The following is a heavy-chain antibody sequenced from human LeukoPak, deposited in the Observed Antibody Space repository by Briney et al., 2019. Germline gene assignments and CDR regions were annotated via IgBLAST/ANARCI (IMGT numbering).Heavy chain of an antibody. Sequence: GGSLRLSSAASGVTFISYWLSGVGQAPGNGREWVADINQGGSETVFADSVKGRFTIARDAKNSLYLQMNSLRAEDTAVYSCARDLVRGVRRNYYCYGMDVWGQGTTVTVSS. D-gene: IGHD3-10*01. CDR2: INQGGSET. CDR1: GVTFISYW. J-gene: IGHJ6*02. CDR3: ARDLVRGVRRNYYCYGMDV. V-gene: IGHV3-7*03.